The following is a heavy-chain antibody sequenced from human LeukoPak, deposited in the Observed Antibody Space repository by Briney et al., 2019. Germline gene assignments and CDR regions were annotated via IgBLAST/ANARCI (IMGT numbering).Heavy chain of an antibody. Sequence: SETLSLTCTVSGGSISSSSYYWGWIRQPPGKGLEWFGSIYYSGSTYYNPSLKSRVTISVDTSKNQFSLKLSSVTAADTAVYYCARVVDTAMVTNFDYWGQGTLVTVSS. CDR3: ARVVDTAMVTNFDY. CDR1: GGSISSSSYY. J-gene: IGHJ4*02. CDR2: IYYSGST. V-gene: IGHV4-39*01. D-gene: IGHD5-18*01.